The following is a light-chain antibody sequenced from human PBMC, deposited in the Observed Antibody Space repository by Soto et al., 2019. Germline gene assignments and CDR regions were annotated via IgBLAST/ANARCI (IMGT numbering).Light chain of an antibody. CDR2: AAS. J-gene: IGKJ2*01. V-gene: IGKV1-39*01. CDR1: QAISNY. CDR3: QLSFGMVPYS. Sequence: DIHLTQSPSSLSASLGDTVTLTCRASQAISNYLHWYQHRPRTAPRLLIYAASTLQEGVPSRFSGGGSGTNFTLTINSLQSDDFASYYCQLSFGMVPYSFGPGTKVEI.